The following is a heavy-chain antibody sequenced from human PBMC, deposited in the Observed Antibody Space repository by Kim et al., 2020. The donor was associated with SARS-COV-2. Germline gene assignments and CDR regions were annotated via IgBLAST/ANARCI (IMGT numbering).Heavy chain of an antibody. CDR2: IYYSGST. CDR3: ARQTGGTRGLRYFDWLLKRGDY. J-gene: IGHJ4*02. Sequence: SETLSLTCTVSGGSISSSSYYWGWIRQPPGKGLEWIGSIYYSGSTYYNPSLKSRVTISVDTSKNQFSLKLSSVTAADTAVYYCARQTGGTRGLRYFDWLLKRGDYWGQGTLVTVSS. D-gene: IGHD3-9*01. V-gene: IGHV4-39*07. CDR1: GGSISSSSYY.